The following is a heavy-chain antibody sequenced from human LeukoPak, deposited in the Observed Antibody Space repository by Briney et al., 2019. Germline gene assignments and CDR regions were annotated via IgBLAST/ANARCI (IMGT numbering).Heavy chain of an antibody. D-gene: IGHD5-18*01. CDR2: IYYSGST. CDR1: GGSISSYY. J-gene: IGHJ6*03. V-gene: IGHV4-59*13. Sequence: SETLSLTCTVSGGSISSYYWSWIRQPPGKGLEWIGYIYYSGSTNYNPSLKSRVTISVDLSKNQFSLKLSSVTTADTAVYYCARTTEGGYTYDYFYYYYMDVWGKGTTVTVSS. CDR3: ARTTEGGYTYDYFYYYYMDV.